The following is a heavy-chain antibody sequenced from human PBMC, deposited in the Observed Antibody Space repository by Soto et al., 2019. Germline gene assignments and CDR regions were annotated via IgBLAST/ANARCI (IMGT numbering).Heavy chain of an antibody. CDR2: INHSGST. Sequence: SETLSLTCAVYSGSFSGYYWNWIRQPPGKGLEWTGKINHSGSTNYNPSLKSRVTISIDTSKNQFSLKLSSVTAADTAVYYCARGRTTVTKDWGQGTLVNVSS. V-gene: IGHV4-34*01. CDR3: ARGRTTVTKD. J-gene: IGHJ4*02. D-gene: IGHD4-17*01. CDR1: SGSFSGYY.